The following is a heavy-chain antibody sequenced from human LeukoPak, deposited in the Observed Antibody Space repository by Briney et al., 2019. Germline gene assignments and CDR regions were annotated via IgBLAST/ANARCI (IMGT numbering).Heavy chain of an antibody. V-gene: IGHV3-30*18. CDR3: AKDLHYYGPGSSPQY. D-gene: IGHD3-10*01. CDR1: GFTFSNYA. Sequence: PGGSLRLSCEASGFTFSNYAMHWVRRAPGKGLEWVALISYDGTTKHYADSVKGRFTISRDNSENTLSLQINSLRSEDTAVCYCAKDLHYYGPGSSPQYWGQGTLVTVSS. CDR2: ISYDGTTK. J-gene: IGHJ4*02.